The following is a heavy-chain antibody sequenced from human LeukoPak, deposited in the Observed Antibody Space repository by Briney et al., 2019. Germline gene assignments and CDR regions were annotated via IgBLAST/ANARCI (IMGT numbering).Heavy chain of an antibody. CDR2: ISSSGGST. CDR1: GFTFSSYA. Sequence: GGSLRLSCAASGFTFSSYAMNWVRQAPGRGLEWVSTISSSGGSTYYADSVKGRFTISRDNSKNTLYLQMNSLRAEDTAVYFCAKAVPASGSQSWGQGTLVTVSS. CDR3: AKAVPASGSQS. D-gene: IGHD6-13*01. V-gene: IGHV3-23*01. J-gene: IGHJ5*02.